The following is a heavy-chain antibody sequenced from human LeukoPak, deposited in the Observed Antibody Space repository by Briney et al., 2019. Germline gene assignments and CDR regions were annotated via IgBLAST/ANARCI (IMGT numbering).Heavy chain of an antibody. V-gene: IGHV4-59*01. D-gene: IGHD3-22*01. J-gene: IGHJ4*02. Sequence: PSETLSLTCTVSGGSISSYYWSWIRQPPGKGLEWIGYIYYSGSTNYNPSLKSRVTISVDTSKNQFSLKLSSVTAADTAVYYCAREGGYYDSSGYYFDYWGQGTLVTVSS. CDR3: AREGGYYDSSGYYFDY. CDR2: IYYSGST. CDR1: GGSISSYY.